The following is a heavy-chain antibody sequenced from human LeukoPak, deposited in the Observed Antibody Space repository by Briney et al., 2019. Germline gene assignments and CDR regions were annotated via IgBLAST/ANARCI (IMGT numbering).Heavy chain of an antibody. CDR1: GFTFSSYA. CDR2: SGSGGST. Sequence: PGGSLRLSCAASGFTFSSYAMSWVRQAPGKGLEWVSGSGSGGSTYYADSVKGRFTISRDNSKNTLYLQMNSLRAEDTAVYYCAKVRYVGYYFDYWGQGTLVTVSS. V-gene: IGHV3-23*01. D-gene: IGHD3-9*01. J-gene: IGHJ4*02. CDR3: AKVRYVGYYFDY.